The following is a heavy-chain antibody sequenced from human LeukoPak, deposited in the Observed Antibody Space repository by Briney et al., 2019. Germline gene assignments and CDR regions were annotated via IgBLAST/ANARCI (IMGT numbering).Heavy chain of an antibody. V-gene: IGHV3-48*04. J-gene: IGHJ3*02. Sequence: PGGSLRLSCAASGFTFSSFGMHWVRQAPGKGLEWISSISGSSNTMYYIDSVKGRFTISRDNAKNSLFLQMNSLRVEDTAVYYCAKDPNGDYVGAFDSWGQGTMVTVSS. CDR2: ISGSSNTM. D-gene: IGHD4-17*01. CDR3: AKDPNGDYVGAFDS. CDR1: GFTFSSFG.